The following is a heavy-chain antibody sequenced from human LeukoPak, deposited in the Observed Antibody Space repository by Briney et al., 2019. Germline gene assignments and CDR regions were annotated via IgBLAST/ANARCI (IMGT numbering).Heavy chain of an antibody. J-gene: IGHJ4*02. CDR1: GYTFTSYY. CDR2: INPSGGST. V-gene: IGHV1-46*01. CDR3: ARPRLNYYGSGSYRELDY. D-gene: IGHD3-10*01. Sequence: PSASVKVCKASGYTFTSYYMHWVRQAPGQGLEWMGIINPSGGSTSYAQKFQGRVTITADESTSTAYMELSSLRSEDTAVYYCARPRLNYYGSGSYRELDYWGQGTLVTVSS.